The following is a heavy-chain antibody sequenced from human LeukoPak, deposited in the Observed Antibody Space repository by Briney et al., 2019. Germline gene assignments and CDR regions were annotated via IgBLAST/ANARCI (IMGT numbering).Heavy chain of an antibody. CDR3: VGGRRSFYYFDY. D-gene: IGHD2-15*01. V-gene: IGHV4-59*01. CDR2: IYYSGST. CDR1: GGSIRSYY. Sequence: PSETLSLTCTVSGGSIRSYYWSWIRQPPGKGLEWIGYIYYSGSTEYNPSLKSRVTISVDTSKNQFSLKLNSVTAADTAVYRCVGGRRSFYYFDYWGQGTLVTVSS. J-gene: IGHJ4*02.